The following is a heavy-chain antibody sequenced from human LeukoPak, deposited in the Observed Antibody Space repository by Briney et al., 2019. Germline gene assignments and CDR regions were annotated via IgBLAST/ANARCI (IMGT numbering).Heavy chain of an antibody. Sequence: GASVKVSCKASGYTFTNYDINWVRQATGQGLEWMGWMNPNSGNTDYAQKFQGRVTITRDTSISTAYMELSSLGSEDTAVYYCAKARGRGSFDIWGQGTMVTVSS. CDR2: MNPNSGNT. J-gene: IGHJ3*02. CDR1: GYTFTNYD. V-gene: IGHV1-8*03. D-gene: IGHD3-10*01. CDR3: AKARGRGSFDI.